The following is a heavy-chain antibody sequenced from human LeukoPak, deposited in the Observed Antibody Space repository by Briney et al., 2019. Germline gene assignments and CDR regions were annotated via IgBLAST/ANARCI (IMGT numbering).Heavy chain of an antibody. V-gene: IGHV4-39*01. Sequence: SETLSLTCTVSGASISSSSYYWGWVRQPRGKGLEWIGSIYYSGSTYYNPSLKSRFTISVDTSKNQFSLKLSSVTAADTAVYYCARQTKSIAARRSWFDPWGQGTLVTVSS. D-gene: IGHD6-6*01. CDR3: ARQTKSIAARRSWFDP. CDR1: GASISSSSYY. J-gene: IGHJ5*02. CDR2: IYYSGST.